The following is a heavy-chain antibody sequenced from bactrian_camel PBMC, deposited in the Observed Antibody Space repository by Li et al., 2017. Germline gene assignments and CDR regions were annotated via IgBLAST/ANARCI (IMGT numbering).Heavy chain of an antibody. CDR2: IGSGGTT. D-gene: IGHD6*01. CDR3: AKDRLQDGGSWYAAGYNY. Sequence: VQLVGSGGGLVQPGGSLRLSCAASGFTFSSYAMSWVRQAPGKGLEWVSSIGSGGTTYYTDSVKGRFTISRDNAKNTVYLQLNSLKTEDMAMYYCAKDRLQDGGSWYAAGYNYWGQGTQVTVS. J-gene: IGHJ4*01. V-gene: IGHV3S40*01. CDR1: GFTFSSYA.